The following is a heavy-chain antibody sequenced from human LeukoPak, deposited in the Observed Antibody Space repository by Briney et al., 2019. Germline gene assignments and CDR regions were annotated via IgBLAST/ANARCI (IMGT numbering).Heavy chain of an antibody. CDR3: ARGIAARHTFHYFDY. CDR1: GGSISSYY. Sequence: SETLSLTCTVSGGSISSYYWSWVRQPAGRGLEWIGRIYTSGSTNYNPSLKSRVTMSVDTSKNQFSLKLSSVTAADTAVYYCARGIAARHTFHYFDYWGQGTLVTVSS. V-gene: IGHV4-4*07. J-gene: IGHJ4*02. D-gene: IGHD6-6*01. CDR2: IYTSGST.